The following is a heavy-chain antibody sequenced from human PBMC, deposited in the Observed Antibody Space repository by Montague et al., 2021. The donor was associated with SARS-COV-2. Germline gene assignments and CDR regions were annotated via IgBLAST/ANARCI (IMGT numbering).Heavy chain of an antibody. Sequence: CAISGDSVSSNSATWKWVRQSPSRGLEWLGRTYYRSKWYNDYAXXVRGRVSIHPDTSKNQFSLQLNSVTPEDTAVYYCVRYSGWFYFDFWGQGTLVTVSS. V-gene: IGHV6-1*01. D-gene: IGHD6-19*01. CDR3: VRYSGWFYFDF. CDR2: TYYRSKWYN. CDR1: GDSVSSNSAT. J-gene: IGHJ4*02.